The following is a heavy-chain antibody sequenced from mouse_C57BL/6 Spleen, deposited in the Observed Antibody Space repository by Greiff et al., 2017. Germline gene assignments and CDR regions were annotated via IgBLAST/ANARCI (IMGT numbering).Heavy chain of an antibody. CDR1: GYAFSSYW. J-gene: IGHJ2*01. CDR2: IYPGDGDT. V-gene: IGHV1-80*01. D-gene: IGHD1-1*01. Sequence: VQLQQSGAELVKPGASVKISCKASGYAFSSYWMNWVKQRPGKGLEWIGQIYPGDGDTNYNGKFKGKATLTADKSSSTAYMQLSSLTSEDSAVYFCARSFFITTVVATDYWGQGTTLTVSS. CDR3: ARSFFITTVVATDY.